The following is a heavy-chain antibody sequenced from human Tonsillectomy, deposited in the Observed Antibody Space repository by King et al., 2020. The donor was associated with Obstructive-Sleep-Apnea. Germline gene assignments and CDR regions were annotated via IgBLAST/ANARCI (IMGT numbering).Heavy chain of an antibody. CDR1: GFTFSSYG. Sequence: VQLVESGGGVVQPGRSLRLSCAASGFTFSSYGMHWVRQAPGKGLEWVAVIWYDGSNKYYADSVKGRFTISRDNSKNTLYLQMNSLRAEDTAVYYCARSNVDIVATNYYYYGMDVWGQGTTVTVSS. V-gene: IGHV3-33*01. CDR3: ARSNVDIVATNYYYYGMDV. J-gene: IGHJ6*02. CDR2: IWYDGSNK. D-gene: IGHD5-12*01.